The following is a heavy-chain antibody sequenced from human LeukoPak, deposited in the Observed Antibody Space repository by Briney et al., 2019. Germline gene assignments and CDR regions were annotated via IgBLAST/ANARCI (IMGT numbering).Heavy chain of an antibody. J-gene: IGHJ5*02. CDR3: ARQRTYYDYVWGSYRPQIFDP. D-gene: IGHD3-16*02. CDR1: GFTFSSYW. Sequence: GGSLRLSRAASGFTFSSYWMSWVRQAPGKGLEWVANIKQDGSEKYYVDSVKGRFTISRDNAKNSLYLQMNSLRAEDTALYYCARQRTYYDYVWGSYRPQIFDPWGQGTLVTVSS. V-gene: IGHV3-7*03. CDR2: IKQDGSEK.